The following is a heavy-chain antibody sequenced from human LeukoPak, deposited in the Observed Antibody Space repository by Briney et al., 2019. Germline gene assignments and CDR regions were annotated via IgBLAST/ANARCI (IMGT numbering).Heavy chain of an antibody. CDR2: IYSGGST. CDR1: GFTVSSNY. J-gene: IGHJ4*02. V-gene: IGHV3-66*04. D-gene: IGHD6-19*01. Sequence: PGGSLRLSCVASGFTVSSNYMSWVRQAPGKGLEWVSVIYSGGSTYYADSVKGRFTISRDNSKNTLYLQMNSLRAEDTAVYYCAIRDGGGGWYRFVYWGQGTLVTVSS. CDR3: AIRDGGGGWYRFVY.